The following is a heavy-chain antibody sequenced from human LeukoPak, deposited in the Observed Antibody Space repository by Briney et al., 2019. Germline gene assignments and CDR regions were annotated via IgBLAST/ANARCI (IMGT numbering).Heavy chain of an antibody. D-gene: IGHD1-26*01. J-gene: IGHJ4*02. CDR1: GGSISSSSYY. V-gene: IGHV4-61*02. Sequence: SESLSLTCTVSGGSISSSSYYWSWIRQPAGKSLEWIGRLYTSGSTDYNPSLKSRVTMSVDTSKNQFSLKLRSVTAADTAVYYCARGGPYDSGSFYFDFWGQGTLVTVSS. CDR2: LYTSGST. CDR3: ARGGPYDSGSFYFDF.